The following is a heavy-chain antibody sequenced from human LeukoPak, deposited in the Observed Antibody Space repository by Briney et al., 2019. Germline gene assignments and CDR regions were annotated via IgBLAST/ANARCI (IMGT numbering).Heavy chain of an antibody. CDR1: GYTFTSYG. Sequence: ASVKVSCKASGYTFTSYGISWVRQAPGQGLEWMGWISAYNGNTNYARKLQGRATMTTDTSTSTAYMELRSLRSDDTAVYYCARDHSSSRKEVNDYWGQGTLVTVSS. CDR3: ARDHSSSRKEVNDY. CDR2: ISAYNGNT. D-gene: IGHD6-6*01. V-gene: IGHV1-18*01. J-gene: IGHJ4*02.